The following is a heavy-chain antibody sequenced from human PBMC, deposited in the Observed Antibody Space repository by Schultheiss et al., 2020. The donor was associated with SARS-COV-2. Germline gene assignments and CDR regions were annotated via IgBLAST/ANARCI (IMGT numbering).Heavy chain of an antibody. CDR3: AKETAVAGTHY. V-gene: IGHV3-15*07. Sequence: GGSLRLSCAASGFTFSSYSMNWVRQAPGKGLEWVGRIKSKTDGGTTDYAAPVKGRFTISRDDSKNTLYLQMNSLRAEDTAVYYCAKETAVAGTHYWGQGTLVTVSS. CDR2: IKSKTDGGTT. D-gene: IGHD6-19*01. CDR1: GFTFSSYS. J-gene: IGHJ4*02.